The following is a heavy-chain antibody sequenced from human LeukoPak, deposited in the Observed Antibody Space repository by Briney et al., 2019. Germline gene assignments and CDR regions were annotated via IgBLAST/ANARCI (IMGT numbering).Heavy chain of an antibody. D-gene: IGHD6-19*01. CDR3: ARGEAVAGPGNALDT. CDR1: GFTFSDYY. Sequence: GGSLRLSCAASGFTFSDYYMSWIRQAPGKGLEWVSYISSSSSYTNYADSVKGRFTISRDNAKNSLYLQMNSLRAEDTAVYYCARGEAVAGPGNALDTWGQGTMVTVSS. J-gene: IGHJ3*02. CDR2: ISSSSSYT. V-gene: IGHV3-11*06.